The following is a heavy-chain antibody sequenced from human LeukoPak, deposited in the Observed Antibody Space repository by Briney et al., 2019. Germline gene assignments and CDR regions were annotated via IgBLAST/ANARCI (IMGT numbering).Heavy chain of an antibody. Sequence: PSETLSLTCNVSGGSISSYYWSWIRQPPGKGLEWIGYIYYSGSTNYNPSLQSRVTISVDTSKNQFSLELSSVTAADTAVYYCARVAIPYDISPYYDGYMDVWGKGTTVTVSS. CDR1: GGSISSYY. D-gene: IGHD3-22*01. J-gene: IGHJ6*03. CDR3: ARVAIPYDISPYYDGYMDV. CDR2: IYYSGST. V-gene: IGHV4-59*01.